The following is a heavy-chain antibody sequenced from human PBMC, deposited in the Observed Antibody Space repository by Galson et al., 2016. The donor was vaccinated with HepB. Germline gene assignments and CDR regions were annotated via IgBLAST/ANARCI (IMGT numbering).Heavy chain of an antibody. CDR3: ARDPQADIVVPGPTYYFYYFDY. CDR2: ISGRGGST. V-gene: IGHV3-23*01. J-gene: IGHJ4*02. Sequence: SLRLSCAASGFTFSNYAMSWVRQAPGKGLEWGSGISGRGGSTYFAASVKGRFTISRDNSKNTLYLQMNSLRAEDTAVYYCARDPQADIVVPGPTYYFYYFDYWGQGTLVTVSS. D-gene: IGHD2-15*01. CDR1: GFTFSNYA.